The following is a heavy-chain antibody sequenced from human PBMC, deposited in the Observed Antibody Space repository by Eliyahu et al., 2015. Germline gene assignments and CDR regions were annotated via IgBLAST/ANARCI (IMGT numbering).Heavy chain of an antibody. D-gene: IGHD3-10*01. Sequence: QVQLQESGPGLVKPSQTLSLTCTVSGGXISSGDYYWSWIRQPPGKGLEWIGYIYYSGSTYYNPSLKSRVTISVDTSKNQFSLKLSSVTAADTAVYYCARDLDGELSYFDPWGQGTLVTVSS. V-gene: IGHV4-30-4*01. CDR3: ARDLDGELSYFDP. CDR2: IYYSGST. CDR1: GGXISSGDYY. J-gene: IGHJ5*02.